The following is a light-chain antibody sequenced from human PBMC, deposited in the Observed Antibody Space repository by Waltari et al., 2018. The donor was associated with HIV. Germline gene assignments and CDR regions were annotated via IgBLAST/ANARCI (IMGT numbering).Light chain of an antibody. CDR2: GAS. J-gene: IGKJ4*01. Sequence: EIVLTQSPGTLSLSPGERVTLSCRASQRVSSNSLAWYQQRPGQAPRLLIFGASSRATGIPDRFSGSGSGTDFTLTISRLEPEDFAVYYCQQYGSSPLTFGGGTEVEIK. CDR3: QQYGSSPLT. V-gene: IGKV3-20*01. CDR1: QRVSSNS.